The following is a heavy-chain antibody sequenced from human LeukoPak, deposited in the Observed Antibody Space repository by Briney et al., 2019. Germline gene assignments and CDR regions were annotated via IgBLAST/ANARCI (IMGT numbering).Heavy chain of an antibody. D-gene: IGHD1-26*01. CDR2: LYSDGNT. Sequence: GGSLRLSCAASGFTVITNDMTRVRQAPGQGLKWVSGLYSDGNTKYADSVKGRFTISRDNSKNTLYLQMNSLRGEDTAVYYCAKDPLGRDWFDPWGQGTLVTVSS. CDR3: AKDPLGRDWFDP. V-gene: IGHV3-53*01. J-gene: IGHJ5*02. CDR1: GFTVITND.